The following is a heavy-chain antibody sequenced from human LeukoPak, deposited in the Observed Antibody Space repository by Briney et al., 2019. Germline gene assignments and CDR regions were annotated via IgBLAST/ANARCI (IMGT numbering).Heavy chain of an antibody. CDR3: ARVRYRLAETYIDY. J-gene: IGHJ4*02. CDR2: INPNSGDT. D-gene: IGHD3-16*01. V-gene: IGHV1-2*02. CDR1: GYIFTGYY. Sequence: GASVKDSCKASGYIFTGYYMHWVRQAPGQGLEWMGWINPNSGDTNYAQKFQGRVTMTRDTSISTAYMELSRLRSDDTAVYYCARVRYRLAETYIDYWGQGTLVTVSS.